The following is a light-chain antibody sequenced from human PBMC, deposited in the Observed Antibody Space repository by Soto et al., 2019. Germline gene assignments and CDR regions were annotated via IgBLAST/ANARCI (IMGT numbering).Light chain of an antibody. CDR1: HNISVW. Sequence: DLQMTQSPSTLSASVGDGVTITCRASHNISVWLAWYQQRPGKAPKFLMYDASSLETGVPSRFSGSGSGTEFTLTIRSLQPDDSATYYCQQYDSSSPTFGQGTKLEIK. CDR3: QQYDSSSPT. CDR2: DAS. J-gene: IGKJ2*01. V-gene: IGKV1-5*01.